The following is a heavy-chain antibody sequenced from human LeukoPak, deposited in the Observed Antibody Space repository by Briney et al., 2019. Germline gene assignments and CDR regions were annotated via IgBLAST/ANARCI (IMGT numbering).Heavy chain of an antibody. CDR2: ITSGVST. Sequence: PGGSLRLSCAASVVTARNNYMSCGRHAPGKWLEWVADITSGVSTYYADSVKSTFNISRDSSKNTVYLQMNSLRAEDKAVYYCARKEDWGQGTLVTVSS. V-gene: IGHV3-66*01. J-gene: IGHJ4*02. CDR3: ARKED. CDR1: VVTARNNY.